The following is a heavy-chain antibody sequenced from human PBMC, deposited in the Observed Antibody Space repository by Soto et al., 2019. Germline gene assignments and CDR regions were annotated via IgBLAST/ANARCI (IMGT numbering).Heavy chain of an antibody. V-gene: IGHV3-23*01. J-gene: IGHJ6*03. CDR2: ISGSGGST. CDR1: GFTFSSYA. Sequence: GGSLRLSCAASGFTFSSYAMSWVRQAPGKGLEWVSAISGSGGSTYYADSVKGRFTISRENSKNTLYLQMNSLRAEDTAVYYCAKVLSDYYYYYMDVWGKGTTVTVSS. CDR3: AKVLSDYYYYYMDV.